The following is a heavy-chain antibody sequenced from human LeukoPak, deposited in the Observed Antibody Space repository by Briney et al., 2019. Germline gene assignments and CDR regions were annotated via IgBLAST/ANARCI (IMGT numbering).Heavy chain of an antibody. Sequence: PAGSLRLSCVASGFTFGTYTMNWVRQAPGKRLEWVSSISSKSGYIHYADSVKGRFIISRDNAKNSLSLQMNSLRAEDTAVYYCARVRTAYYPDYWGQGTLVTVSS. D-gene: IGHD3/OR15-3a*01. CDR2: ISSKSGYI. CDR3: ARVRTAYYPDY. CDR1: GFTFGTYT. V-gene: IGHV3-21*01. J-gene: IGHJ4*02.